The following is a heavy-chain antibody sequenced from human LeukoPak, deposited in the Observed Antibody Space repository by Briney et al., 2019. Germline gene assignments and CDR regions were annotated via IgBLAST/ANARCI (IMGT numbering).Heavy chain of an antibody. J-gene: IGHJ4*02. CDR1: GYTFTGYY. CDR2: INPNSGGT. CDR3: ARSRTTVVNQWNLDY. V-gene: IGHV1-2*02. D-gene: IGHD4-23*01. Sequence: ASVKVSCKASGYTFTGYYMHWVRQAPGQGLEWMGWINPNSGGTNYAQKFQGRVTMTRDTSISTAYMELSRLRSGDTAVYYCARSRTTVVNQWNLDYWDQGTLVTVSS.